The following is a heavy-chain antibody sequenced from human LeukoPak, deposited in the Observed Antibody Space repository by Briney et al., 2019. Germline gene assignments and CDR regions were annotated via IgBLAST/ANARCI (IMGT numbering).Heavy chain of an antibody. J-gene: IGHJ3*01. D-gene: IGHD2-8*02. CDR2: ISYDGSNK. CDR1: GFTFSSYA. CDR3: ARGYDIYCTGMRCYGAFDL. V-gene: IGHV3-30-3*01. Sequence: GGSLRLSCAASGFTFSSYAMHWVRQAPGKGLEWVAVISYDGSNKYYADSVKGRFTISRDNSKNTLYLQMNSLRAEDTAVYYCARGYDIYCTGMRCYGAFDLWGRGTTVIVSS.